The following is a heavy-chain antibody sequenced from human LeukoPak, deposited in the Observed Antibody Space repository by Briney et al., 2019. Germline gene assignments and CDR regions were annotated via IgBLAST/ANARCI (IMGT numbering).Heavy chain of an antibody. D-gene: IGHD2-8*02. J-gene: IGHJ5*02. CDR3: AGGSGASWFDP. V-gene: IGHV4-59*01. CDR1: GGSISSGY. Sequence: SETLSLTCSVSGGSISSGYWSWIRQPPGKGLEWIAYIYNSGRSNYNPSLKSRVTISLDTSKNQFSLKLSSVTAADTAVYYCAGGSGASWFDPWGQGTLVTVSS. CDR2: IYNSGRS.